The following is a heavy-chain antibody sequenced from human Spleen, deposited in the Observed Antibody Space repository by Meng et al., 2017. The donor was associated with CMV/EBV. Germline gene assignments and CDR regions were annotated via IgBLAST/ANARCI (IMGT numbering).Heavy chain of an antibody. CDR1: FAAYG. J-gene: IGHJ4*02. V-gene: IGHV1-18*01. D-gene: IGHD3-3*01. CDR2: IGGYNGNT. Sequence: FAAYGISWVRQPPGQGLEWMGWIGGYNGNTKYVQKFQGRLTMTTDTSTTTAYMELRSLRSDDTAVYYCARDFVKFEVGVVIIPPFDSWGQGTLVTVSS. CDR3: ARDFVKFEVGVVIIPPFDS.